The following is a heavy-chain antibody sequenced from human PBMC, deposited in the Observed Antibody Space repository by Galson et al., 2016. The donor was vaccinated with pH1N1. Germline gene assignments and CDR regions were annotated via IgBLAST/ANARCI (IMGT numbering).Heavy chain of an antibody. V-gene: IGHV5-51*03. J-gene: IGHJ4*02. CDR2: IYPDDSDT. Sequence: QSGAEVKKPGESLKISCKGSGYRFASQWIGWVRQMPGKGLEWMGIIYPDDSDTRYSPSFQGKVTISVDKSFSTAYLQWSSLKASDTAMYYCATSRSRAGIHFDHWGQGTLVTVSS. CDR1: GYRFASQW. CDR3: ATSRSRAGIHFDH. D-gene: IGHD5-24*01.